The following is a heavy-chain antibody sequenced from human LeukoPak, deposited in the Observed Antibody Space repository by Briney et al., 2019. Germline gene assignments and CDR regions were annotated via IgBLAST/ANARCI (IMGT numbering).Heavy chain of an antibody. Sequence: SETLPLTCAVFGGSFSGYYWTWIRQPPGKALEWIGEINHTGNTNYNPSLKSRLTISVDTSKNHSSLNLTSMTAADTALYFCARGYYDRSGYYYFDYWGQGTLVTVSS. CDR1: GGSFSGYY. V-gene: IGHV4-34*01. J-gene: IGHJ4*02. D-gene: IGHD3-22*01. CDR2: INHTGNT. CDR3: ARGYYDRSGYYYFDY.